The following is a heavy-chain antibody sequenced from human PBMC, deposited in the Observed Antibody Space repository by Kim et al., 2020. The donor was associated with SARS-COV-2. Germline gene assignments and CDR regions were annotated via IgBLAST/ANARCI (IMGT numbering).Heavy chain of an antibody. CDR2: NP. J-gene: IGHJ4*02. V-gene: IGHV7-4-1*02. CDR3: ARAEFGELAY. D-gene: IGHD3-10*01. Sequence: NPTYAQAFTGRFVFSLDTSVSTSYLHISSLEAEDTAVYYCARAEFGELAYWGQGTLVTVSS.